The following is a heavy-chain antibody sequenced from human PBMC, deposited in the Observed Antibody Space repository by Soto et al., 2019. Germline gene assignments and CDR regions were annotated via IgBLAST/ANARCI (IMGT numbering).Heavy chain of an antibody. V-gene: IGHV3-33*01. CDR3: ARDASYYSLWSGYYPTRNGMDV. CDR1: GCTFSSFG. D-gene: IGHD3-3*01. CDR2: IWYDGSKK. Sequence: QVQVVESGGGVVQPGRSLRLSCAASGCTFSSFGMHWVRQARGKGLEWVSLIWYDGSKKSYGDSVKGRFTISRDNSRNTVYLQMNSLRADDTAVYYCARDASYYSLWSGYYPTRNGMDVWGQGTTVTVSS. J-gene: IGHJ6*02.